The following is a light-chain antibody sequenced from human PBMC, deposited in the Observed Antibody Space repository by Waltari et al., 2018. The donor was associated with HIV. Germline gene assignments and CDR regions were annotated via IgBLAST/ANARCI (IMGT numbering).Light chain of an antibody. J-gene: IGLJ2*01. V-gene: IGLV1-40*01. CDR3: QSYDSSLGGSV. CDR1: SSNIGAGYD. Sequence: QSVLTQPPSVSGAPGQRVTISCTGSSSNIGAGYDVHWYQQLPGTAPKLLIYGNRNRRSGVPDRFSGSKSGTSASLAITGLQAEDEADYYCQSYDSSLGGSVFGGGTKLTVL. CDR2: GNR.